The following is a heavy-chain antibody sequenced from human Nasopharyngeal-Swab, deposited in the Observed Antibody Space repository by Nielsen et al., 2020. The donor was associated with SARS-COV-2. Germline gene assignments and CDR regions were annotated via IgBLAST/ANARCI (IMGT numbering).Heavy chain of an antibody. Sequence: SCKASGGTFSSYAMHWVRQAPGKGLEWVAVISYDGSNKYYADSVKGRFTISRDNSKNTLYLQMNSLRAEDTAVYYCARDAALLWFGELGGWFDPWGQGTLVTVSS. D-gene: IGHD3-10*01. CDR3: ARDAALLWFGELGGWFDP. CDR1: GGTFSSYA. V-gene: IGHV3-30-3*01. CDR2: ISYDGSNK. J-gene: IGHJ5*02.